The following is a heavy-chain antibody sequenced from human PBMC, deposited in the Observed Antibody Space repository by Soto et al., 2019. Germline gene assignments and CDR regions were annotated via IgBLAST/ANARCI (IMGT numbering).Heavy chain of an antibody. CDR2: ISYDGSNK. V-gene: IGHV3-30*18. CDR1: GFTFSSYG. Sequence: QVQLVESGGGVVQPGRSLRLSCAASGFTFSSYGMHWVRQAPGKGLEWVAVISYDGSNKYYADSVKGRFTISRDNSKNTLYLQMTSLRAEDTAVYYCAKDYCSGGSCCNFDYWGQGNLVTVSS. CDR3: AKDYCSGGSCCNFDY. J-gene: IGHJ4*02. D-gene: IGHD2-15*01.